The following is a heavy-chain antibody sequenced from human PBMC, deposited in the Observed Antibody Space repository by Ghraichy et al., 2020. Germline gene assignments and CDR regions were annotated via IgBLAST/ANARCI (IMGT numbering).Heavy chain of an antibody. Sequence: SETLSLTCTVSGGSIRSYYWSWIRQPPGKGLEWTGYIYYSGSTKYNPSLKSRVTISVDTSKNQFSLKLSSATAADTAVYYCARGIHLWTFDYWGQGTLVTVSS. CDR2: IYYSGST. CDR1: GGSIRSYY. J-gene: IGHJ4*02. CDR3: ARGIHLWTFDY. D-gene: IGHD5-18*01. V-gene: IGHV4-59*01.